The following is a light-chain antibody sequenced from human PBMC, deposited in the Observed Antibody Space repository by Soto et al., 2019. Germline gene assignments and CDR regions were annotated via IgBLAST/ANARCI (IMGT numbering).Light chain of an antibody. CDR2: CNN. CDR1: SSNIGSNT. V-gene: IGLV1-44*01. J-gene: IGLJ1*01. Sequence: QSVLTQPPSASGTPGQRVTISCSGSSSNIGSNTVNWYQQLPGTAPKLLIYCNNQRPSGVPDRFSGSKSGTSASLAISGLQSEDEADHYCAAWDDSLNGYVFGTGTKLTVL. CDR3: AAWDDSLNGYV.